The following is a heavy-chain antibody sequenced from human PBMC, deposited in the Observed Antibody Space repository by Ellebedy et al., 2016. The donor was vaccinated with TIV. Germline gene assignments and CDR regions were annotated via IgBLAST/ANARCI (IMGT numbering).Heavy chain of an antibody. J-gene: IGHJ4*02. Sequence: GESLKTSCAASGFTFDYYGMSWVRQAPGQGLEWVSGINWNGGSKGYADSVKGRFTISRDNAKNSLYLQMNSLRSEDTALYYCARSGGSSWYFKGDYWGQGTLVTVSS. CDR2: INWNGGSK. CDR3: ARSGGSSWYFKGDY. CDR1: GFTFDYYG. V-gene: IGHV3-20*04. D-gene: IGHD6-13*01.